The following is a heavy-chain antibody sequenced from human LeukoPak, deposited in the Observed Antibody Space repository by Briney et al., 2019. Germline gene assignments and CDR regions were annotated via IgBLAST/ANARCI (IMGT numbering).Heavy chain of an antibody. J-gene: IGHJ6*02. CDR3: EREAFSGSYRRGLDV. CDR1: GDSVSSNSAA. CDR2: TYYRSRWFN. D-gene: IGHD1-26*01. Sequence: SQTLSLTCAISGDSVSSNSAAWNWIRQSPSRGLEWLGRTYYRSRWFNEYAVSVKSRIAINPDTSKNQFSLQLNSVTSEDTAVYYCEREAFSGSYRRGLDVWGQGTTVTVSS. V-gene: IGHV6-1*01.